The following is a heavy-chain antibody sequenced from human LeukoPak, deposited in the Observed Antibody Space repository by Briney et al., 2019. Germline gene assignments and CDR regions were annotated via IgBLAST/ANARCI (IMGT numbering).Heavy chain of an antibody. Sequence: GGSLRLSCAASGFTFSSYAMSWVRQAPGKGLEWVSAISGSGGSTYYADSVKGRFTISRDNSKNTLYLQMNSLRAEDTAVYYCARDPCANGVCYYFDYWGQGTLVTVSS. V-gene: IGHV3-23*01. J-gene: IGHJ4*02. CDR2: ISGSGGST. D-gene: IGHD2-8*01. CDR1: GFTFSSYA. CDR3: ARDPCANGVCYYFDY.